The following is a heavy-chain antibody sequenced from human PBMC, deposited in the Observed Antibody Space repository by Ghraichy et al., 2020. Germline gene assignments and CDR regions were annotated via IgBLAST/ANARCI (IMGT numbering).Heavy chain of an antibody. Sequence: ASVKVSCKASGYTFTGYYMHWVRQAPGQGLEWMGRINPNSGGTNYAQKFQGRVTMTRDTSISTAYMELSRLRSDDTAVYYCAREGSHTAMVIDFDYWGQGTLVTVSS. CDR2: INPNSGGT. V-gene: IGHV1-2*06. J-gene: IGHJ4*02. CDR3: AREGSHTAMVIDFDY. D-gene: IGHD5-18*01. CDR1: GYTFTGYY.